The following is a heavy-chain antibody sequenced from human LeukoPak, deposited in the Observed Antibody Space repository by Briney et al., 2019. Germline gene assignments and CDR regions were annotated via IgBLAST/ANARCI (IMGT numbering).Heavy chain of an antibody. Sequence: PGGSLRLSCAASGFTFSSYAMSWVRQAPGKGLEWVSAISGSGGSTYYADSVKGRFTISRDNSKSTLYLQMNSLRAEDTAVYYCAKGYYYDSSGYEDYWGQGTLVTVSS. CDR3: AKGYYYDSSGYEDY. CDR2: ISGSGGST. CDR1: GFTFSSYA. D-gene: IGHD3-22*01. V-gene: IGHV3-23*01. J-gene: IGHJ4*02.